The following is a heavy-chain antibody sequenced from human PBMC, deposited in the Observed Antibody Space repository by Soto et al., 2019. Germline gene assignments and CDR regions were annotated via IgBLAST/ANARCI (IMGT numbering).Heavy chain of an antibody. CDR3: ASHRSGYAFQ. CDR1: VVSIANDY. CDR2: LYYSGIT. Sequence: SETLSITGIVSVVSIANDYWSWIRQPPGKGLEWIGYLYYSGITNYNPSLKSRVSTSLDPSKNQFSLKLTSVTAADTAVYYCASHRSGYAFQWGQGTLVTVSS. J-gene: IGHJ4*02. V-gene: IGHV4-59*01. D-gene: IGHD5-12*01.